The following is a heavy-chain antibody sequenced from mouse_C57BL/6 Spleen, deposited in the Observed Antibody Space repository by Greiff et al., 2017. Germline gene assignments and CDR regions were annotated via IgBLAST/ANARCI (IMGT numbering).Heavy chain of an antibody. CDR2: INPSSGYT. D-gene: IGHD2-5*01. Sequence: QVQLQQSGAELVRPGASVKMSCKASGYTFTSYTMHWVKQRPGQGLEWIGYINPSSGYTKYNQKFKDKATLTADKSSSTAYMQLSSLTSEDSAVYYCAREPTYDSNPYYAMDYWGQGTSVTVSS. V-gene: IGHV1-4*01. CDR1: GYTFTSYT. CDR3: AREPTYDSNPYYAMDY. J-gene: IGHJ4*01.